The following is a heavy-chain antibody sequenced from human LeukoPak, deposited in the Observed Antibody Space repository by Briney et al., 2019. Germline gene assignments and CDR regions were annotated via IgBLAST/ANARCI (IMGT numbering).Heavy chain of an antibody. CDR3: ARGGDTGAFDI. V-gene: IGHV1-8*03. CDR1: GYTFTSYD. D-gene: IGHD3-10*01. J-gene: IGHJ3*02. Sequence: ASVTVSCKASGYTFTSYDVNWVRQATGQGLAWMGWRNPNSGNTGYAQKFQGRVTIITNPSISTAYMELSSLRSEDTAIYYCARGGDTGAFDIRGQGTMVTVSS. CDR2: RNPNSGNT.